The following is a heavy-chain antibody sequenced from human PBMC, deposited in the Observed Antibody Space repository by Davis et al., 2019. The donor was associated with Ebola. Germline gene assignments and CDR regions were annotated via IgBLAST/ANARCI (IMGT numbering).Heavy chain of an antibody. CDR1: GFSFNNYP. CDR2: ISYDGTIQ. CDR3: AKDRGRGPRGGWH. J-gene: IGHJ4*02. Sequence: GESLKISCAASGFSFNNYPFHWVRQAPGKGLEWVAVISYDGTIQDYTDSVKGRFTISRDDSNNTLYLQMSSLRAEDTAVYFCAKDRGRGPRGGWHWGQGIVVTVSS. D-gene: IGHD3-16*01. V-gene: IGHV3-30-3*01.